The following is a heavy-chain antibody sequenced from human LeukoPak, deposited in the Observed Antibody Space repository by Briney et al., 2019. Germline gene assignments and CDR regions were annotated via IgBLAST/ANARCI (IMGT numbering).Heavy chain of an antibody. Sequence: GASVKVSCKASGYTFTSYYIHWVRQAPGQGLEWMGWINPNSGGTNYAQKFQGRVTMTRDTSISTAYMELSRLRSDDTAVYYCARDVGDYDHDYWGQGTLVTVSS. J-gene: IGHJ4*02. CDR1: GYTFTSYY. V-gene: IGHV1-2*02. D-gene: IGHD4-17*01. CDR2: INPNSGGT. CDR3: ARDVGDYDHDY.